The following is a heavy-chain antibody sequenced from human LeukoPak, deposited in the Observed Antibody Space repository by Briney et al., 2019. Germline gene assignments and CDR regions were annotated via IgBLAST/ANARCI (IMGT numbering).Heavy chain of an antibody. CDR3: ARRTWSDAFDI. CDR1: GGSISTFY. Sequence: SETLSLTCTVSGGSISTFYWSWIRQPPGKGLEWIGYIYYSGSTNYNPSLKSRVTISVDTSKNQFSLKLSSVTAADTAVYYCARRTWSDAFDIWGQGTMVTVSS. D-gene: IGHD1-1*01. V-gene: IGHV4-59*08. CDR2: IYYSGST. J-gene: IGHJ3*02.